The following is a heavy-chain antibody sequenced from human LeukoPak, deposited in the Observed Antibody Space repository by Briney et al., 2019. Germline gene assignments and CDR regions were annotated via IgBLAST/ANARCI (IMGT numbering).Heavy chain of an antibody. CDR3: AKDGMYSSSSSYYFDY. CDR2: IRYDESDK. J-gene: IGHJ4*02. Sequence: GGSLRLSCAASGFTFNSYGIHWVRQAPGKWPEWVAFIRYDESDKYYADSVNGRFTISRDNSKNTLYLQMNSLRAEDTALYYCAKDGMYSSSSSYYFDYWGPGTLVTVSS. V-gene: IGHV3-30*02. D-gene: IGHD6-6*01. CDR1: GFTFNSYG.